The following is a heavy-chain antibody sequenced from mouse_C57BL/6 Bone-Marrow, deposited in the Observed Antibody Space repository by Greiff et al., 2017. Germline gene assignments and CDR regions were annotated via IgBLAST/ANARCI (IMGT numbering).Heavy chain of an antibody. CDR3: AREIDGNYAYWYFDF. CDR1: GYTFTSYW. J-gene: IGHJ1*03. CDR2: IDPSDSYT. D-gene: IGHD2-1*01. V-gene: IGHV1-50*01. Sequence: QVQLQQPGAELVKPGASVKLSCKASGYTFTSYWMQWVKQRPGQGLEWIGEIDPSDSYTNYNQKFKGKATLTVDTSSSTAYMQLSSLTSEDSAVYYCAREIDGNYAYWYFDFWGTGTTVTVSS.